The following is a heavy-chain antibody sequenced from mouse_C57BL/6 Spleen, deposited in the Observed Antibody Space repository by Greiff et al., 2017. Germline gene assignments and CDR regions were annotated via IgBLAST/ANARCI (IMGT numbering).Heavy chain of an antibody. V-gene: IGHV5-17*01. Sequence: EVQLVQSGGGLVKPGGSLKLSCAASGFTFSDYGMHWVRQAPVKGLEWVAYISSGSSTIYYADTVKGRFTIYRDNAKNTLCLQITRLRSEDTAMYYCARAAYYYAMDYWGQGTSVTVSS. CDR1: GFTFSDYG. J-gene: IGHJ4*01. CDR3: ARAAYYYAMDY. CDR2: ISSGSSTI.